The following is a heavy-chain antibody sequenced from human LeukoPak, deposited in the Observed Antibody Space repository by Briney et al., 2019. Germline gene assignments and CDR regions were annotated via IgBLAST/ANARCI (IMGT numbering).Heavy chain of an antibody. V-gene: IGHV7-4-1*02. J-gene: IGHJ3*02. CDR2: INTNTGNP. Sequence: EASVKVSCKASGYTFTSYAMNWVRQAPGQGLEWMGWINTNTGNPTYAQGFTGRFVFSLDTSVSTAYLQISSLKAEDTAVYYCARESSGYPRDAFDIWGQGTMVTVSS. CDR3: ARESSGYPRDAFDI. D-gene: IGHD3-22*01. CDR1: GYTFTSYA.